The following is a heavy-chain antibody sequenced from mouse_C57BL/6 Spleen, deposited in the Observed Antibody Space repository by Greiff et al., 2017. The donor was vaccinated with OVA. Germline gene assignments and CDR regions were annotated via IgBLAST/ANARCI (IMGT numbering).Heavy chain of an antibody. CDR2: IWSDGST. CDR3: ARQGDYYAMDY. J-gene: IGHJ4*01. CDR1: GFSLTSYG. V-gene: IGHV2-6-1*01. Sequence: VKVVASGPGLVAPSQSLSITCTVSGFSLTSYGVHWVRPPPGPVLEWLVVIWSDGSTTYNSALKSRLSISKDNSKSQVFLKMNSLQTDDTAMYYCARQGDYYAMDYWGQGTSVTVSS.